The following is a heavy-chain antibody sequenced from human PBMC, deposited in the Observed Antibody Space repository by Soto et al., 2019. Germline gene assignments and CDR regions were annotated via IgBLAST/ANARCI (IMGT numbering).Heavy chain of an antibody. J-gene: IGHJ4*02. Sequence: QVQLVQSGAEVKKPGSSLKVSCKVFGETLNSNPIGWVRQAPGQGLEWVGGIVPLSDRTNYAQELKGRVTVTADGSTSTVYMELSTLKSDDTAVYYCARKSGRDCHSGGGCFSLDVWGQGSLITVSS. V-gene: IGHV1-69*01. CDR3: ARKSGRDCHSGGGCFSLDV. D-gene: IGHD2-15*01. CDR2: IVPLSDRT. CDR1: GETLNSNP.